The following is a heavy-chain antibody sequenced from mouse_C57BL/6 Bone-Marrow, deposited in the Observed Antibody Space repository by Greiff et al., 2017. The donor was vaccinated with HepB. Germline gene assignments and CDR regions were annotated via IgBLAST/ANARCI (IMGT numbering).Heavy chain of an antibody. D-gene: IGHD1-1*01. J-gene: IGHJ1*03. CDR1: GFTFSDYG. V-gene: IGHV5-17*01. CDR3: ARRDYYYGSDWYFDV. Sequence: EVQGVESGGGLVKPGGSLKLSCAASGFTFSDYGMHWVRQAPEKGLEWVAYISSGCSTIYYADTVKGRFTISRDNAKNTLFLQRTSLRSEDTAMYYCARRDYYYGSDWYFDVWGTGTTVTVSS. CDR2: ISSGCSTI.